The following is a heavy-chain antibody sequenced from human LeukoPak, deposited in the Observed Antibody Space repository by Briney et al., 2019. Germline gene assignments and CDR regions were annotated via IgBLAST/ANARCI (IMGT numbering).Heavy chain of an antibody. CDR2: ISGSGGST. Sequence: GGSLRLSCAVSGFTFRNYAMSWDRQAPGKGLEWVSAISGSGGSTYYADSVKGRFTISRDNSKNTLYLQMNSLRAEDTAVYYCARGASGPDYWGQGTLATVSS. V-gene: IGHV3-23*01. J-gene: IGHJ4*02. CDR1: GFTFRNYA. CDR3: ARGASGPDY. D-gene: IGHD5-12*01.